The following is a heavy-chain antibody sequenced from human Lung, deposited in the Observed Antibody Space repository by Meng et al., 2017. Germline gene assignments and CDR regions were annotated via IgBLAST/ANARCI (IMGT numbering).Heavy chain of an antibody. J-gene: IGHJ4*02. D-gene: IGHD6-19*01. Sequence: APGLLVSSGPLALLCAVAGGSISMYKWWRWVRKPPGKGLEWIGEIYHSGTTNYNPSLKSRVTIAVDKSKNQFSLKLSSVTAADTAVYYCARRGLWLDPQNFDYWGQGTLVTVSS. CDR3: ARRGLWLDPQNFDY. CDR2: IYHSGTT. CDR1: GGSISMYKW. V-gene: IGHV4-4*02.